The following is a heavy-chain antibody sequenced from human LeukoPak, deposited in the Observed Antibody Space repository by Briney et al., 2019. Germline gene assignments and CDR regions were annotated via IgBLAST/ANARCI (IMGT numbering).Heavy chain of an antibody. CDR2: ISWNSGSI. Sequence: GRSLRLSCAASGFTFDDYAMHWVRQAPGKGLEWVSGISWNSGSIGYADSVKGRFTISRDNSKNTLYLQMNSLRAEDTAVYYCAKDWVWNDWYYFDYWGQGTLVTVSS. CDR3: AKDWVWNDWYYFDY. CDR1: GFTFDDYA. D-gene: IGHD1-1*01. J-gene: IGHJ4*02. V-gene: IGHV3-9*01.